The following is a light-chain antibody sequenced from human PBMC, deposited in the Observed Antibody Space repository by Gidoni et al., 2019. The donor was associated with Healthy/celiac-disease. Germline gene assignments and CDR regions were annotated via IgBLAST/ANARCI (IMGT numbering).Light chain of an antibody. CDR2: GAS. V-gene: IGKV3-15*01. CDR1: QSVSSN. CDR3: QQYNNWPIPT. Sequence: EIVMTQSPATLSVSPGERATLSCRASQSVSSNLAWYQQKPGQAPRLLIYGASTRATGIPARFSGSGSGTEFTLTISSLQSEDFAVYCCQQYNNWPIPTFGPGTKVDIK. J-gene: IGKJ3*01.